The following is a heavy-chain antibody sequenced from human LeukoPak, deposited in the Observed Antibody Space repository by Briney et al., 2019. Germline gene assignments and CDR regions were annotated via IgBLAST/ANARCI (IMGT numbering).Heavy chain of an antibody. CDR1: GFPFSSYG. CDR2: IRYDGSNK. D-gene: IGHD3-3*01. CDR3: AKWDYDFWSGYYY. V-gene: IGHV3-30*02. J-gene: IGHJ4*02. Sequence: TGGSLRLSCAASGFPFSSYGMHWVRQAPGKGLEWVAFIRYDGSNKYYADSVKGRFTISRDSSKNTLYLQMNSLRAEDTAVYYCAKWDYDFWSGYYYWGQGTLVTVSS.